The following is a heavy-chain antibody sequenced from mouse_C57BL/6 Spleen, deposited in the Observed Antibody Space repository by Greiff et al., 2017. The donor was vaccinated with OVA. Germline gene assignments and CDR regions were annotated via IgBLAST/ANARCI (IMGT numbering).Heavy chain of an antibody. D-gene: IGHD2-4*01. V-gene: IGHV1-54*01. CDR3: ARRDYLYYYAMDY. Sequence: QVQLQQSGAELVRPGTSVKVSCKASGYAFTNYLIEWVKQRPGQGLEWIGVINPGSGGTNHNEKFKGKATLTADKSSSTAYMQLSSLTSEDSAVYFCARRDYLYYYAMDYWGQGTSVTVSS. CDR2: INPGSGGT. J-gene: IGHJ4*01. CDR1: GYAFTNYL.